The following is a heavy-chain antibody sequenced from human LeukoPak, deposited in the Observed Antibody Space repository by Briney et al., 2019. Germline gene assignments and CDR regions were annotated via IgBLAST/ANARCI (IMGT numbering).Heavy chain of an antibody. Sequence: SVKVSCKASGGTFSSYAISWVRQAPGQGLERMGRIIPIFGTANYAQKFQGRVTITADKSTSTAYMELSSLRSEDTAVYYCARDRMGYFDYWGQGTLFSVSS. D-gene: IGHD2-15*01. CDR2: IIPIFGTA. V-gene: IGHV1-69*06. CDR1: GGTFSSYA. J-gene: IGHJ4*02. CDR3: ARDRMGYFDY.